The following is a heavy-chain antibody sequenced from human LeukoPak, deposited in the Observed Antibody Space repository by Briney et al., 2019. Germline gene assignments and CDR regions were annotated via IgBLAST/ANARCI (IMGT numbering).Heavy chain of an antibody. Sequence: SETLSLTCAVYGGSFSGYYWSWIRQPPGKGLEWIGSIYHSGSTYYNPSLKSRVTISVDTSKNQFSLKLSSVTAADTAVYYCAGGVGAVVDYWGQGTLVTVSS. CDR2: IYHSGST. CDR1: GGSFSGYY. J-gene: IGHJ4*02. CDR3: AGGVGAVVDY. D-gene: IGHD6-19*01. V-gene: IGHV4-34*01.